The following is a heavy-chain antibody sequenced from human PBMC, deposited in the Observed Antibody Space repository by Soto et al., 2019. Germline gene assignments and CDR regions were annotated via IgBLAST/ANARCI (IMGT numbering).Heavy chain of an antibody. CDR2: IYYSGST. Sequence: AETLSLTCTVSGGSISSYYWSWIRQPPGKGLEWIGYIYYSGSTNYNPSLKSRVTISVDTSKNQFSLKLSSVTAADTAVYYCASYGEYVDYWGQGTLVTVS. D-gene: IGHD4-17*01. CDR3: ASYGEYVDY. J-gene: IGHJ4*02. CDR1: GGSISSYY. V-gene: IGHV4-59*01.